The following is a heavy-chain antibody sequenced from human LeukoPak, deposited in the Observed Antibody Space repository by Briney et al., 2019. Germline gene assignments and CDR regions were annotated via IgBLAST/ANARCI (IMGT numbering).Heavy chain of an antibody. V-gene: IGHV4-59*01. CDR3: AREAGSGYTIDY. D-gene: IGHD3-22*01. Sequence: SETLSLTCNVSGGSISSYYWSWIRQPPGKGLEWIGYIYYSGSSNYNPSLKSRVTISVDTSKNQFSLKLSPVTAADTAVYYCAREAGSGYTIDYWGQGTLVTVSS. CDR2: IYYSGSS. J-gene: IGHJ4*02. CDR1: GGSISSYY.